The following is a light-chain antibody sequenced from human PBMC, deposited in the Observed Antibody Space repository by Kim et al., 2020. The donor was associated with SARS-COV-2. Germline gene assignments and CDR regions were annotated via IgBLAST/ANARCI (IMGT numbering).Light chain of an antibody. V-gene: IGLV2-14*03. CDR3: SSYRSSSR. Sequence: QSALTQPASVSGSPGQSITISCTGSTADVVNYKYTSCYQHHPGKASKLLIFDVNKRPSGVSNRFSGSKSGNTASLTISGLQSEDEADYFCSSYRSSSRFCGGTKLTVL. CDR2: DVN. CDR1: TADVVNYKY. J-gene: IGLJ2*01.